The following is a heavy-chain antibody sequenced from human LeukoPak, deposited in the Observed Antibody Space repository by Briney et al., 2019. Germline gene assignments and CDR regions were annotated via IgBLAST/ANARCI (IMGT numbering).Heavy chain of an antibody. V-gene: IGHV3-30-3*01. CDR1: GFTFSSYT. CDR2: ISYDGINK. D-gene: IGHD3-9*01. CDR3: ARDGPYYDVLTGYPPFDY. Sequence: GGSLRLSCAASGFTFSSYTIHWVCQAPGKGLEWVAVISYDGINKYYADSVKGRFTISRDSSKNTLYLQMNSLRAEDTAVYYCARDGPYYDVLTGYPPFDYWGQGTLVTVSS. J-gene: IGHJ4*02.